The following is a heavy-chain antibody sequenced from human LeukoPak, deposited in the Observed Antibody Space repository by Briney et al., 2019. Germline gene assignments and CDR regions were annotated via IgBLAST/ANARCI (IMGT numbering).Heavy chain of an antibody. CDR3: ARGRSTAVVTDFDY. CDR2: IHYSGSS. J-gene: IGHJ4*02. CDR1: GGSISSYY. V-gene: IGHV4-59*01. Sequence: SETLSLTCTVSGGSISSYYWTWIRQPPGKGLEWIGYIHYSGSSRSHPSLNSRVTMSVDTSKSQFSLKLTSVTAADTAVYYCARGRSTAVVTDFDYWGQGILVTVSS. D-gene: IGHD2-21*02.